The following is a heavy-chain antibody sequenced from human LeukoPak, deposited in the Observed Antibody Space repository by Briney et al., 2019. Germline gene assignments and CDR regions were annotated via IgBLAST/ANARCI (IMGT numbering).Heavy chain of an antibody. D-gene: IGHD5-18*01. J-gene: IGHJ4*02. V-gene: IGHV3-23*01. Sequence: PGGSLRLSCAASGFTFSSYAMSWVRQAPGKGPEWVSLISGSGGNTYYADSVKGRFTISRDNSKNTLYLQMNSLRADDTAVYYCARGLLYSYAPDWGQGTLVTVSS. CDR2: ISGSGGNT. CDR3: ARGLLYSYAPD. CDR1: GFTFSSYA.